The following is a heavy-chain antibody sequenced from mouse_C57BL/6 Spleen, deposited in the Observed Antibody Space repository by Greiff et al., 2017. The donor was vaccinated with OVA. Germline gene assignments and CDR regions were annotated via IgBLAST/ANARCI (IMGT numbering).Heavy chain of an antibody. CDR2: INPSNGGT. CDR3: ARGGMITTGRFAY. J-gene: IGHJ3*01. CDR1: GYTFTSSW. Sequence: QVQLQQPGTELVKPGASVKLSCKASGYTFTSSWMHWVKQRPGQGLEWIGNINPSNGGTNYNEKFKSKATLTVDKSSSTAYMQLSSLTSEDSAVYYCARGGMITTGRFAYWGQGTLVTVSA. D-gene: IGHD2-4*01. V-gene: IGHV1-53*01.